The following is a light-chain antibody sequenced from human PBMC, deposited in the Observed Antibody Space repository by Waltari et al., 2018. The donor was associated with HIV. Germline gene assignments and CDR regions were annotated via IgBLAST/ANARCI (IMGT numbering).Light chain of an antibody. V-gene: IGLV1-40*01. CDR3: QSYDSSLSGYV. Sequence: QSVLTQPPSVSGAPGQRVTISCTGSSSNIGAGYDVHWSQQLPGTAPKLLILCNISLPSGVPDRFSGSESGTSASLAITGRQAEDEADYYCQSYDSSLSGYVFGTGTKVTVL. CDR2: CNI. CDR1: SSNIGAGYD. J-gene: IGLJ1*01.